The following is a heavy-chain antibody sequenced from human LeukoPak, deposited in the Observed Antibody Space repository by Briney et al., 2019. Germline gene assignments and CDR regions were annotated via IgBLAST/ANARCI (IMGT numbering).Heavy chain of an antibody. Sequence: PSETLSLTCAVYGGSFSGYYWSWIRQPPGKGLEWIGEINHSGSTNYNPSLKSRVTISVDTSKNQFSLKLSSVTAADTAVYYCARGSRGGSGYSAYYYYYYGMDVWGQGTTVTVS. D-gene: IGHD3-3*01. V-gene: IGHV4-34*01. CDR3: ARGSRGGSGYSAYYYYYYGMDV. CDR1: GGSFSGYY. CDR2: INHSGST. J-gene: IGHJ6*02.